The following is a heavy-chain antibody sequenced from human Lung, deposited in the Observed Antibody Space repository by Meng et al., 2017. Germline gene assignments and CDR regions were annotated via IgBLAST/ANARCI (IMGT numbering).Heavy chain of an antibody. J-gene: IGHJ1*01. D-gene: IGHD1-1*01. V-gene: IGHV3-74*01. CDR1: RFTCTDHW. CDR2: INRDGTKP. CDR3: TNDRLNH. Sequence: EGQLVHAGGCVRPPWGSLRLSCAASRFTCTDHWMHWVRQVPGKGLVWVSRINRDGTKPTYADSVKGRFTISRDNAKNTLYLQMNNLRAEDTAFYYCTNDRLNHWGQGALVTVSS.